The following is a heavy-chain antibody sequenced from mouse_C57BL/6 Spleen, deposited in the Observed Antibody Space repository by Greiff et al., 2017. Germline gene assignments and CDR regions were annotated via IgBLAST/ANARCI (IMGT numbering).Heavy chain of an antibody. Sequence: VQLQQPGAELVKPGASVKMSCKASGYTFTSYWITWVKQRPGQGLEWIGDIYHGSGSTNYNEKFKSKATLTVDTSSITAYMQLSSLTSEDSAVYYCARVVLYFYCDWGQGTLVTVSA. CDR3: ARVVLYFYCD. V-gene: IGHV1-55*01. D-gene: IGHD1-1*01. CDR1: GYTFTSYW. CDR2: IYHGSGST. J-gene: IGHJ3*01.